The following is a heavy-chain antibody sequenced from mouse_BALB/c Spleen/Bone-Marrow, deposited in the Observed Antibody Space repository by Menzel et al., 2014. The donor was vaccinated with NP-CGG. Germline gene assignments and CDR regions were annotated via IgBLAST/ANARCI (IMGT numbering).Heavy chain of an antibody. J-gene: IGHJ4*01. CDR2: IYPGSGDT. V-gene: IGHV1-83*01. Sequence: LQESGPELVKPGASVKMSRTASGFTFTDYVINWVKQRTRQGLEWIGEIYPGSGDTYYNEKFKAKATLTADKSSNTVHMQLSSMTSEDSVVYFCARSSVPYFALDYWGQGTSVTVSS. CDR1: GFTFTDYV. D-gene: IGHD1-3*01. CDR3: ARSSVPYFALDY.